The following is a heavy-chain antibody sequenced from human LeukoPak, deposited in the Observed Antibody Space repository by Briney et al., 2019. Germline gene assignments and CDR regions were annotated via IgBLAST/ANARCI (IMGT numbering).Heavy chain of an antibody. V-gene: IGHV3-23*01. CDR2: ISGSGGST. CDR3: AKARIAVAGTERDY. D-gene: IGHD6-19*01. Sequence: GGSLRLSCAASGFTFSSYAMSWVRQAPGKGLEWVSAISGSGGSTYYADSVKGRFTISRDNSKNTPYLQMNSLRAEDTAVYYCAKARIAVAGTERDYWGQGTLVTVSS. J-gene: IGHJ4*02. CDR1: GFTFSSYA.